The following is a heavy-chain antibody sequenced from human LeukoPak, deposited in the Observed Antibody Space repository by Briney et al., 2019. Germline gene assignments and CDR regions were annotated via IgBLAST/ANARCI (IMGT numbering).Heavy chain of an antibody. D-gene: IGHD1-7*01. CDR2: ITDRGGDT. J-gene: IGHJ4*02. CDR3: AKGKRRNYDY. CDR1: GFTFSNYA. Sequence: GGSLRLSCAASGFTFSNYAMTWVRQAPGKGLEWVSSITDRGGDTYYADSVKGRFTISRDNSKNTLYLQMNSLRAEDTAVYYCAKGKRRNYDYWGQGTLVTVSS. V-gene: IGHV3-23*01.